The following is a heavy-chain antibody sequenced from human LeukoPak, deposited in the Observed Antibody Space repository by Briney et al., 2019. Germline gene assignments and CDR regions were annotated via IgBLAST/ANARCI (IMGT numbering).Heavy chain of an antibody. CDR3: ARATGEWYPPWGMDV. CDR1: GFTFSSYD. CDR2: IGTAGDT. Sequence: GGSLRLSCAASGFTFSSYDMHWVRQATGKGLEWVSAIGTAGDTYYPGSVKGRFTISRENAKNSLYLQMNSLRAGDTAVYYCARATGEWYPPWGMDVWGQGTTVTVSS. D-gene: IGHD3-3*01. V-gene: IGHV3-13*01. J-gene: IGHJ6*02.